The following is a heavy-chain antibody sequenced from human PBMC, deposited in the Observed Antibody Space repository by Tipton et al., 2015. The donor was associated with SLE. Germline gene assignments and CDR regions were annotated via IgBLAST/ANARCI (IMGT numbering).Heavy chain of an antibody. CDR3: AREKWDAFDI. CDR2: IYYSGST. V-gene: IGHV4-59*12. J-gene: IGHJ3*02. Sequence: TLSLTCTVSGGSISSYYWSWIRQPPGKGLEWIGYIYYSGSTNYNPSLKSRVTISVDTSKNQFSLKLGSVTAADTAVYYCAREKWDAFDIWGQGTMVTVSS. D-gene: IGHD2-8*01. CDR1: GGSISSYY.